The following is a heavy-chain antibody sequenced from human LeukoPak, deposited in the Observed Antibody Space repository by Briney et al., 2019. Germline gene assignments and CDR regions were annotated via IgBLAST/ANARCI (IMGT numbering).Heavy chain of an antibody. J-gene: IGHJ4*02. V-gene: IGHV3-23*01. CDR2: CSGSSGST. CDR3: TKDLTPLLKRRIFGY. D-gene: IGHD1-1*01. Sequence: GGSLTLSCAASRFTFSRYAMSWVRQAPGKGREGVSVCSGSSGSTYYEDAVKDRFTITRDNSENTLYLQMINLRADDTALDYCTKDLTPLLKRRIFGYWGQGTLVTVSS. CDR1: RFTFSRYA.